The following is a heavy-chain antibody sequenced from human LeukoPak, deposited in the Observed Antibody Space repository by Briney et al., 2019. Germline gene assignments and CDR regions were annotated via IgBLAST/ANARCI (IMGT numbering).Heavy chain of an antibody. Sequence: PLGSPRLSCAASGFTVSSNYMSWVRQAPGKGLEWVSVIYAGGSTYYADSVKGRFTISRDNSKNTLYLQMNSLRAEDTAVYYCAKNDSYWGQGTPLVISS. V-gene: IGHV3-53*01. CDR2: IYAGGST. CDR1: GFTVSSNY. D-gene: IGHD1-1*01. J-gene: IGHJ4*02. CDR3: AKNDSY.